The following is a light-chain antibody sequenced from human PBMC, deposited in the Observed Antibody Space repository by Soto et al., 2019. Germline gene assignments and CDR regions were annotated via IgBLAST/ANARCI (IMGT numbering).Light chain of an antibody. V-gene: IGLV2-8*01. CDR3: SSYAGSKNLAI. CDR2: EVN. Sequence: QSVLTQPPSASGSPGQSVTISCTGTSSDVGSYNYVSWYQQHPGKAPKFLIYEVNKRPSGVPDRFSGSKSGNTASLTVSGLQAEDEADYYCSSYAGSKNLAIFGGGTKLTVL. J-gene: IGLJ2*01. CDR1: SSDVGSYNY.